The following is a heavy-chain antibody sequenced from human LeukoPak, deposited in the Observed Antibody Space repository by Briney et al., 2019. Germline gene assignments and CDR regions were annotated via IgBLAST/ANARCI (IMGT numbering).Heavy chain of an antibody. D-gene: IGHD1-26*01. Sequence: SETLSLTCTVSGGSVSSGSYYWSWIRQPPGKGLEWIGYIYYSGSTNYNPFLKSRVTISVDTSKNQFSLKLSSVTAADTAVYYCARVRASGSYYADYWGQGALVTVSS. V-gene: IGHV4-61*01. J-gene: IGHJ4*02. CDR3: ARVRASGSYYADY. CDR1: GGSVSSGSYY. CDR2: IYYSGST.